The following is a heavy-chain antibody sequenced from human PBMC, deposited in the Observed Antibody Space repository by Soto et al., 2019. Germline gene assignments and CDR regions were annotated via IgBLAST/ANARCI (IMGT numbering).Heavy chain of an antibody. CDR1: GFTFSIYG. CDR3: AKSQEDLDPPTSNY. Sequence: GGSLRLSCAASGFTFSIYGMHWFRQAPGKGLEWVAVISYDGSNKYYADSVKGRFTISRDNSKNTLYLQMNSLRAEDTAVYYCAKSQEDLDPPTSNYWGQGTLVTVSS. CDR2: ISYDGSNK. V-gene: IGHV3-30*18. J-gene: IGHJ4*02. D-gene: IGHD2-15*01.